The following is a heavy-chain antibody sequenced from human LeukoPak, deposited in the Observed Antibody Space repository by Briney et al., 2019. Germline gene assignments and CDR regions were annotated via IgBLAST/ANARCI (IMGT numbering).Heavy chain of an antibody. Sequence: GGSLRLSCTASGFTFGDYALSWFRQAPGKGLEWLSFIRSKDHGGTTEYAASVKDRFTISRDDSNSIAYLQMNSLIEDTAVYFCTRDPHYYHGNPHDFWGQGTRVTVSS. CDR2: IRSKDHGGTT. D-gene: IGHD4-23*01. CDR1: GFTFGDYA. CDR3: TRDPHYYHGNPHDF. V-gene: IGHV3-49*03. J-gene: IGHJ4*02.